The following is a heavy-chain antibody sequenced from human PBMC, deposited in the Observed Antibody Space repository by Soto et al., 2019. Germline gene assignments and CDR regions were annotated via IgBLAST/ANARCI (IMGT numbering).Heavy chain of an antibody. CDR3: ARAPPNKYYYYYGMDV. V-gene: IGHV4-34*01. CDR2: INHSGST. Sequence: QVQLQQWGAGLLKPSETLSLTCAVYGGSFSGYYWSWIRQPPGKGLEWIGEINHSGSTNYNPSLKSRVTISVDTSKNQFSLKLSSVTAADTAVYYCARAPPNKYYYYYGMDVWGQGTTVTVSS. CDR1: GGSFSGYY. J-gene: IGHJ6*02.